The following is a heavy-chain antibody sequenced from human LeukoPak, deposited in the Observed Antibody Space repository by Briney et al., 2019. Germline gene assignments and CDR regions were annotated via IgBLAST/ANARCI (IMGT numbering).Heavy chain of an antibody. CDR2: ISSSSSYT. CDR3: ARVLLLWFGEPTYHFDY. CDR1: GFTFSDYY. D-gene: IGHD3-10*01. Sequence: PGGSLRLSCAASGFTFSDYYMSWIRQAPGKGLEWVSYISSSSSYTNYADSVKGRFTISRDNAKNSLYLQMNSLRAEDTAVYYCARVLLLWFGEPTYHFDYWGQGILVTVSS. J-gene: IGHJ4*02. V-gene: IGHV3-11*05.